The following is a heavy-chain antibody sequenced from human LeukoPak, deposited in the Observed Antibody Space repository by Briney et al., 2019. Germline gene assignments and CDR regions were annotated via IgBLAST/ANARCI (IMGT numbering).Heavy chain of an antibody. V-gene: IGHV3-23*01. D-gene: IGHD3-9*01. Sequence: PGGSLRLSCAASGFTFSSYAMTWVRQAPGKGLEWVSTISGSGGSTYYADSVKGRFAISRDNSKDTLYLQMNSLGVEDTAVYYCAKAGTPVLTGYLNYFDPWGQGTLVTVSS. CDR1: GFTFSSYA. CDR3: AKAGTPVLTGYLNYFDP. CDR2: ISGSGGST. J-gene: IGHJ5*02.